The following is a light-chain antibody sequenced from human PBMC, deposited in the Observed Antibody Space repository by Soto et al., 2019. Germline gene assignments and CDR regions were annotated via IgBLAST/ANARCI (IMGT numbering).Light chain of an antibody. CDR3: QQYGSSLAT. V-gene: IGKV3-20*01. CDR1: QSVSSSY. Sequence: EIVLTQSPGTLCLSPGDRATFFCWASQSVSSSYLAWYQQKPGQAPRLLIYGASSRATGIPDRFSGSGSGTDFTLTISRLEPEDFAVYYCQQYGSSLATFGGGTKVDIK. J-gene: IGKJ4*01. CDR2: GAS.